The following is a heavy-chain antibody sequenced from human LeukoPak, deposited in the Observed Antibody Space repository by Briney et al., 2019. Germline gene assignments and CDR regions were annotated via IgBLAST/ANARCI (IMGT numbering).Heavy chain of an antibody. V-gene: IGHV3-23*01. CDR2: ISGSGGST. Sequence: GGSLTLTCAASGCTFSSYAMSWLRQAPGKGRDWVSPISGSGGSTYYADSVNGRFTISRDNSKKSLYLQMNSLRAEDTAVYYCAKAVVPAAIPGAPDYWGQGTLVTVSS. CDR3: AKAVVPAAIPGAPDY. J-gene: IGHJ4*02. D-gene: IGHD2-2*02. CDR1: GCTFSSYA.